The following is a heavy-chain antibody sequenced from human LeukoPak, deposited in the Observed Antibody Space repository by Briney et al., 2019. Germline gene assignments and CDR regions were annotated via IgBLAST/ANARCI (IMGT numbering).Heavy chain of an antibody. J-gene: IGHJ4*02. D-gene: IGHD1-26*01. CDR2: IIPIFGTA. Sequence: SVKVSCEASGGTFSSYAISWVRQAPGQGLEWMGGIIPIFGTANYAQKFQGRVTITTDESTSTAYMELSSLRSEDTAVYYCARAGVGATTFFDYWGQGTLVTVSS. CDR3: ARAGVGATTFFDY. CDR1: GGTFSSYA. V-gene: IGHV1-69*05.